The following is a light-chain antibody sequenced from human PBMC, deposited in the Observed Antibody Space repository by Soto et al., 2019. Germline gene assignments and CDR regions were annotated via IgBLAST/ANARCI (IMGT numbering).Light chain of an antibody. CDR1: QSVSSW. CDR2: KAS. Sequence: DIQMTQSPSTLSASVGDRVTITCRASQSVSSWVAWYHLKPGKAPKLLIYKASTLETGVPSRFSGSGSRTEFTLTISSLQHDDFATYYCQHYASFSGTFGQGTKVEIK. CDR3: QHYASFSGT. J-gene: IGKJ1*01. V-gene: IGKV1-5*03.